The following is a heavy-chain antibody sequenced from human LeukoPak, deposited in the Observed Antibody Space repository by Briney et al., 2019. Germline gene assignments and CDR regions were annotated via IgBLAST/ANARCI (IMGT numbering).Heavy chain of an antibody. J-gene: IGHJ6*02. CDR3: ARGTTVTARNYYYYGMDV. CDR2: IKQDGSEK. V-gene: IGHV3-7*01. D-gene: IGHD4-17*01. CDR1: GFTFSSYW. Sequence: GGSLRLSCAASGFTFSSYWMSWVRQAPGKGLEWVANIKQDGSEKYYVDSVKGRFTISRDNAKNSLYLQMNSLRAEDTAVYYCARGTTVTARNYYYYGMDVWGQGTTVTVSS.